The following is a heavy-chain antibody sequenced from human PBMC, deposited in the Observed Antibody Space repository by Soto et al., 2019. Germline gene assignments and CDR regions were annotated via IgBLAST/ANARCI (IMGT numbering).Heavy chain of an antibody. Sequence: TGGSLRLSCAASGFTFSSYGMHWVRQAPGKGLEWVAVISYDGSNKYYADSVKGRFTISRDNSKNTLYLQMNSLRAEDTAVYYCAKCMLPNYYYYYGMDVWGQGTTVTVSS. CDR3: AKCMLPNYYYYYGMDV. D-gene: IGHD2-8*01. CDR1: GFTFSSYG. J-gene: IGHJ6*02. V-gene: IGHV3-30*18. CDR2: ISYDGSNK.